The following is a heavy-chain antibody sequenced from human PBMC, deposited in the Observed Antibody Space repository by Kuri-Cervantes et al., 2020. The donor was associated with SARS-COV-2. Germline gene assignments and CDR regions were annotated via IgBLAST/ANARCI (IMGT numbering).Heavy chain of an antibody. CDR1: GFTFSDYY. Sequence: GESLKISCAASGFTFSDYYMSWIRQAPGKGLEWVSYISSSGSTIYYADSVKGRFTISRDNAENSLYLQMSSLRAEDTAVYYCARDLRLGKSLDYWGQGTLVTVSS. D-gene: IGHD7-27*01. J-gene: IGHJ4*02. CDR2: ISSSGSTI. V-gene: IGHV3-11*04. CDR3: ARDLRLGKSLDY.